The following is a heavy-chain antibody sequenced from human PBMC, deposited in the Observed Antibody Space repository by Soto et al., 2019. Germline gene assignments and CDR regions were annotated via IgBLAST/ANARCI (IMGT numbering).Heavy chain of an antibody. CDR1: GGTFSSYT. CDR2: IIPILGIA. J-gene: IGHJ4*02. Sequence: QVQLVQSGAEVKKPGSSVKVSCKASGGTFSSYTISWVRQAPGQGLEWMGRIIPILGIANYAQKFQGRVTIPAAKSTSTAYMELSSLRSEDTAVYYCAGDGGCSSTSCYRYWGQGTLVTVSS. V-gene: IGHV1-69*08. CDR3: AGDGGCSSTSCYRY. D-gene: IGHD2-2*01.